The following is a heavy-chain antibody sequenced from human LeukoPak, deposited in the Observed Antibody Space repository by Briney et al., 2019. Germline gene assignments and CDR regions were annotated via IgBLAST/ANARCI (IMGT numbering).Heavy chain of an antibody. CDR2: IIPIFGTA. CDR1: GGTFSSYV. CDR3: ARDWSVPAATYYYYGMDV. J-gene: IGHJ6*04. D-gene: IGHD2-2*01. V-gene: IGHV1-69*06. Sequence: SVKVSCKASGGTFSSYVISWVRQAPGQGLEWMGGIIPIFGTANYARKFQGRVTITADKSTSTAYMELSSLRSEDTAVYYCARDWSVPAATYYYYGMDVWGKGTTVTVSS.